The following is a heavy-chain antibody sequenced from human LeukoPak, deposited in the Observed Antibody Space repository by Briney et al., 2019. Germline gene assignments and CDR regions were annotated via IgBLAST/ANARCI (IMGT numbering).Heavy chain of an antibody. J-gene: IGHJ4*02. CDR1: GGSFSGYY. CDR2: INHSGST. D-gene: IGHD6-19*01. CDR3: ARGRAVAGPTDY. V-gene: IGHV4-34*01. Sequence: SETLSLTCAAYGGSFSGYYWSWIRQPPGKGLEWIGEINHSGSTNYNPSLKSRVTISVDTSKNQFSLKLSSVTAADTAVYYCARGRAVAGPTDYWGQGTLVTVSS.